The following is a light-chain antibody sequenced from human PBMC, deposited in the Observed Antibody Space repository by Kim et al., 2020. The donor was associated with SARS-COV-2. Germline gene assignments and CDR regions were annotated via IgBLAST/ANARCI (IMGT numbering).Light chain of an antibody. CDR1: SSNIGACYG. Sequence: RGTISCTGSSSNIGACYGVHWYQQLPGPAPKLLIYGSSTRPSGVPARFGSSKSGTPASLAITRLQAEDETDYYGQSYDSSLSGWVFGGGTQLTVL. V-gene: IGLV1-40*01. J-gene: IGLJ3*02. CDR2: GSS. CDR3: QSYDSSLSGWV.